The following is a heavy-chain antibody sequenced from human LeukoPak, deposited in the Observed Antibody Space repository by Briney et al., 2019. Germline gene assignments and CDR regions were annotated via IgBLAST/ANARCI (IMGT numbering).Heavy chain of an antibody. J-gene: IGHJ3*02. CDR3: ARFYPWIQLWFSNSYSTPNAFDI. D-gene: IGHD5-18*01. CDR1: GGSINNGGYY. V-gene: IGHV4-31*03. CDR2: IYYSGNT. Sequence: SETLSLTCTVSGGSINNGGYYWSWIRQHPGKGLEWIGYIYYSGNTYYNPSLKSRVTISVDTSKNQFSLKLSSVTAADTAVYYCARFYPWIQLWFSNSYSTPNAFDIWGQGTMVTVSS.